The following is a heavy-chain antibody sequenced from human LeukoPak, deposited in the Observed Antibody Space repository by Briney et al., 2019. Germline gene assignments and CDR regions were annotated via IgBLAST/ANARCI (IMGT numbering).Heavy chain of an antibody. J-gene: IGHJ3*02. CDR2: ITNSGNII. CDR1: GFTFCTYE. D-gene: IGHD3-10*01. CDR3: VRDRGPDAFDI. Sequence: PGGSLRLSCAVSGFTFCTYEMNWVRQAPGKGLEWGSYITNSGNIIYYADSVKGRFTISRENSKNSLFLQMNGLRVEDTAVYYCVRDRGPDAFDIWGQGTMVTVSS. V-gene: IGHV3-48*03.